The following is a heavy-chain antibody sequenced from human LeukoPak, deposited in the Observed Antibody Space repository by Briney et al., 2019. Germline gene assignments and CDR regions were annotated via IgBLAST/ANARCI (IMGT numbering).Heavy chain of an antibody. CDR3: ARDLVTVTKGFDI. J-gene: IGHJ3*02. V-gene: IGHV4-59*11. Sequence: SETLSLTCAVSADSFSSHYWTWIRQAPGEGLEWIGYISYIGSTNYNPSLKSRVTISIDTSKNQFSLKLSSVTAADTAVYYCARDLVTVTKGFDIWGQGTMVSVSS. D-gene: IGHD4-17*01. CDR2: ISYIGST. CDR1: ADSFSSHY.